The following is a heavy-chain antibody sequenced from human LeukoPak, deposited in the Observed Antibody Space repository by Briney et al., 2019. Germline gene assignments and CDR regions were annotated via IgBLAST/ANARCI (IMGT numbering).Heavy chain of an antibody. D-gene: IGHD6-13*01. CDR3: ARGPGSSWYNWFDP. CDR1: GYTFTGNY. Sequence: ASVKVSCKASGYTFTGNYMHWVRQAPGQGLEWMGWINPNSGGTNYAQKFQGRVTMTRDTSISTAYMELSRLRSDDTAVCYCARGPGSSWYNWFDPWGQGTLVTVSS. CDR2: INPNSGGT. V-gene: IGHV1-2*02. J-gene: IGHJ5*02.